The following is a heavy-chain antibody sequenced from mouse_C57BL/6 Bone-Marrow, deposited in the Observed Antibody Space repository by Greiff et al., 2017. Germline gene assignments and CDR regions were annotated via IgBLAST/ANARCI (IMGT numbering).Heavy chain of an antibody. J-gene: IGHJ2*01. CDR2: IYPGSGST. CDR3: EREGGTYYSNYDFDY. Sequence: QVQLQQPGAELVKPGASVKMSCKASGYTFTSYWITWVKQRPGQGLEWIGDIYPGSGSTNYNEKFKGKATLTVDTSSSTAYMQLSSLTSEDSAVYYCEREGGTYYSNYDFDYWGQGTTLTVTS. V-gene: IGHV1-55*01. CDR1: GYTFTSYW. D-gene: IGHD2-5*01.